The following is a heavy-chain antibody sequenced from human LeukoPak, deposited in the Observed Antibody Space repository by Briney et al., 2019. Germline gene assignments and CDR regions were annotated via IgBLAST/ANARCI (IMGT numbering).Heavy chain of an antibody. Sequence: PGGSLRLSCAASGFTFSSFAMSWVRQAPGKGLEWVSAISGSGGSTYYADSVKGRFTISRDNSKNTLYLQMNSLRAEDTAVYYCAKRVDYDSSGFDYWGQGTLVTVSS. V-gene: IGHV3-23*01. CDR2: ISGSGGST. CDR3: AKRVDYDSSGFDY. J-gene: IGHJ4*02. CDR1: GFTFSSFA. D-gene: IGHD3-22*01.